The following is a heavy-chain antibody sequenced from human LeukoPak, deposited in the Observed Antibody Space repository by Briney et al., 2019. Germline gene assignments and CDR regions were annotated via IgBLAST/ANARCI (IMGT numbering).Heavy chain of an antibody. D-gene: IGHD6-13*01. CDR3: ATASSWYGFAYRY. J-gene: IGHJ4*02. CDR1: GGSVSSGSYY. CDR2: IYYSGST. Sequence: SETLSLTCTVSGGSVSSGSYYWSWIRQPPGKGLEWIGYIYYSGSTNYNPSLKSRVTISVDTSKNQLSLKLSSVTAADTAVYYCATASSWYGFAYRYWGQGTLVTVSS. V-gene: IGHV4-61*01.